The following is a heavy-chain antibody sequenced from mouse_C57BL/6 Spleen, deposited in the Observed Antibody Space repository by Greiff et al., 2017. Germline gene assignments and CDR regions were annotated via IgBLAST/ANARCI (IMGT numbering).Heavy chain of an antibody. J-gene: IGHJ4*01. V-gene: IGHV1-55*01. CDR1: GYTFTSYW. Sequence: QVQLQQSGAELVKPGASVKMSFKASGYTFTSYWITWVKQRPGQGLEWIGDIYPGSGSTNYNEKFKSKATLTVDTSSSTAYMQLSSLTSEDSAVYYCARDYYAMDYWGQGTSVTVSS. CDR2: IYPGSGST. CDR3: ARDYYAMDY.